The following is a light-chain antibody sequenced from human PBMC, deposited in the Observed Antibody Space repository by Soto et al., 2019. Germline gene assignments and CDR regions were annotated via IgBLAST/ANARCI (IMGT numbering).Light chain of an antibody. J-gene: IGKJ1*01. CDR1: QSISTQ. CDR3: QQYNNYFT. CDR2: GAF. Sequence: DTKMNQSPSAVSASIQDRVTFICRASQSISTQLAWYQQKPGKAPKLLISGAFILESGVPSRFSGSGSETEFTLTISDLQPDDLGTYYCQQYNNYFTFGQGTKVDNK. V-gene: IGKV1-5*02.